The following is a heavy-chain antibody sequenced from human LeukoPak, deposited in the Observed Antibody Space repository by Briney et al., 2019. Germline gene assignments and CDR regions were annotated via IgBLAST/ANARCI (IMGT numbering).Heavy chain of an antibody. Sequence: PGGSLRLSCAASGFTFSTYAMIWVRQAPGKGLEWVSVISGSGSYTYYADSVKGRFTISRDNSKDTLYLQMNSLRAEDTAVYYCARDWYDYWGQGTLVTVSS. J-gene: IGHJ4*02. CDR1: GFTFSTYA. V-gene: IGHV3-23*01. CDR2: ISGSGSYT. CDR3: ARDWYDY. D-gene: IGHD6-13*01.